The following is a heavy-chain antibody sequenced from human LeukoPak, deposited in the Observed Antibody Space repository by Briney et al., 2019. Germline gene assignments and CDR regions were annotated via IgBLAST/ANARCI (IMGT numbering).Heavy chain of an antibody. CDR1: GGSFSGYY. CDR3: ARRRDGYYYYYYMDV. J-gene: IGHJ6*03. CDR2: INHSGST. V-gene: IGHV4-34*01. Sequence: SSETLSLTCAVYGGSFSGYYWSWIRQPPGKGLEWIGEINHSGSTNYNPSLKSRVTISVDTSKNQFSLKLSSVTAADTAVYYCARRRDGYYYYYYMDVWGKGTTVTISS.